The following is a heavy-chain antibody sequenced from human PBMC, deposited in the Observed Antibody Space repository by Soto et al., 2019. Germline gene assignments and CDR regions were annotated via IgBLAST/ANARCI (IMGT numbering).Heavy chain of an antibody. J-gene: IGHJ6*02. CDR2: ISYDGGNK. V-gene: IGHV3-30*18. Sequence: PGTSLRLSSAASGFTFSSYGMHRVLQAPGKGLKRAAVISYDGGNKYYADSVKGRFTISRDNSKNTPYLQINSLRAEDRADYYCEKDNSIESYYYGRDVWGQGTTVTVS. D-gene: IGHD6-6*01. CDR3: EKDNSIESYYYGRDV. CDR1: GFTFSSYG.